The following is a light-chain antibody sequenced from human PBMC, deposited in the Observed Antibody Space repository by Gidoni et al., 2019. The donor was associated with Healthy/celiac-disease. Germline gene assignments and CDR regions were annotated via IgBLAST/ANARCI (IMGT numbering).Light chain of an antibody. CDR3: NSRDSSGNHLVV. CDR1: SLRSYY. J-gene: IGLJ2*01. Sequence: SSELTQDPAVSVALGKTVRITCQGDSLRSYYASWYQQKPGQAPVLVIYGKNNRPSGIPDRFSGSSSGNTASFTITGAQAEDEADYYCNSRDSSGNHLVVFGGGTKLTVL. V-gene: IGLV3-19*01. CDR2: GKN.